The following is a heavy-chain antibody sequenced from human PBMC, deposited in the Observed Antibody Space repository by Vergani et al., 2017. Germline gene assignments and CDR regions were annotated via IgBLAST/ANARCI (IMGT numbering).Heavy chain of an antibody. CDR3: ARAGTSGWAFDY. Sequence: EVQLVESGGGLVQPGGSLRLSCAASGFTFSSYDMHWVRQATGKGLEWVSAIGTAGDTYYPGSVKGRFTISRENAKNSLYLQMNSLRAGDTAVYYCARAGTSGWAFDYWGQGTLVTVSS. V-gene: IGHV3-13*01. CDR1: GFTFSSYD. J-gene: IGHJ4*02. D-gene: IGHD6-19*01. CDR2: IGTAGDT.